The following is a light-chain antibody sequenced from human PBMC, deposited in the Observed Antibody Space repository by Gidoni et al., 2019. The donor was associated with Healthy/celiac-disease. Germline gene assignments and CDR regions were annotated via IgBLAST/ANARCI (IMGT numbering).Light chain of an antibody. CDR1: AVTLVVIT. Sequence: QSALTQPASVLGLLDSRSPSPALEPAVTLVVITMSPGTNNTQAKPPKLMLYDVSNRPSGVSNRFSGSKSGNAASLTSSGLQAEDEDDYYCSSYTSSSTPVFGGGTKLTVL. J-gene: IGLJ2*01. CDR2: DVS. V-gene: IGLV2-14*03. CDR3: SSYTSSSTPV.